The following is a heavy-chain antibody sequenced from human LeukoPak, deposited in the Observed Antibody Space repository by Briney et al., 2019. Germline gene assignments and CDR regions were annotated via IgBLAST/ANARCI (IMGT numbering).Heavy chain of an antibody. CDR2: INHSGST. V-gene: IGHV4-34*01. CDR3: ARGSTGPFDY. D-gene: IGHD2-2*01. J-gene: IGHJ4*02. Sequence: KPSETLSLTCAVYGGSFSGYYWSWIRQPPGKGLEWIGEINHSGSTNYNPSLKSRVTISVDTSKNQFSLKVTSVTAADTAVYYCARGSTGPFDYWGQGTLVTVSS. CDR1: GGSFSGYY.